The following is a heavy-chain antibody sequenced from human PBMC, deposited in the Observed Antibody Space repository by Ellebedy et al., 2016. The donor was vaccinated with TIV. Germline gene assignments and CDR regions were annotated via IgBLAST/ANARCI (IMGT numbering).Heavy chain of an antibody. V-gene: IGHV3-7*03. D-gene: IGHD3-9*01. Sequence: GESLKISCVASGFTFSNYWMTWVRQAPGKGLQWVAHISQDGRETYYVDSVKGRFTISRDNANNSLNLQMISLRVEDTAVYYCARDRYFYQLDALDFWGQGTTLIVSS. CDR1: GFTFSNYW. J-gene: IGHJ3*01. CDR3: ARDRYFYQLDALDF. CDR2: ISQDGRET.